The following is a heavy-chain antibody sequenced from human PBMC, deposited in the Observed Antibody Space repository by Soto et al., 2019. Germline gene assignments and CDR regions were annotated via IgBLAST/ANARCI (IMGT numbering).Heavy chain of an antibody. D-gene: IGHD3-22*01. Sequence: SETLSLTCTVSGASVSTGYWSWLRQPPGKGLEWIGFMYYSGSFNYNPSLTSRVTISVDTSDNQFFLKVTSVTADDTAVYYCARSYYDSTGFAVDPWGQGTLVTVSS. CDR1: GASVSTGY. CDR2: MYYSGSF. CDR3: ARSYYDSTGFAVDP. J-gene: IGHJ5*02. V-gene: IGHV4-59*02.